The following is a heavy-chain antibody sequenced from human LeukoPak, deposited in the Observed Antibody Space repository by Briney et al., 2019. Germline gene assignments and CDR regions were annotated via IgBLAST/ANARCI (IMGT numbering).Heavy chain of an antibody. Sequence: GGSLRLSCAASGYSFDDNALSWVRQAPGKGLGWVSTINWNAEYITYADSVRGRFTISRDHAKNSVYLQMDSLRVEDTALYYCARDRMGATGNFDYWGQGTLVTVSS. CDR3: ARDRMGATGNFDY. CDR1: GYSFDDNA. D-gene: IGHD1-26*01. J-gene: IGHJ4*02. V-gene: IGHV3-20*04. CDR2: INWNAEYI.